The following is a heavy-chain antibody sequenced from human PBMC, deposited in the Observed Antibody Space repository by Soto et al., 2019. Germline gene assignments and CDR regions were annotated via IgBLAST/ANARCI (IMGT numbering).Heavy chain of an antibody. CDR1: GFTFNDYA. V-gene: IGHV3-9*01. Sequence: EVQLVESGGGLVQPGRSLRLSCVGSGFTFNDYAMHWVRQAPGKGLEWVAGISWFSGSEGYADSVRGRFTISRDAANNSLYLQMDSLKSEATAFYYGVRASGRQWQILVILDYWGRGTLVTVSS. CDR2: ISWFSGSE. D-gene: IGHD3-16*02. J-gene: IGHJ4*02. CDR3: VRASGRQWQILVILDY.